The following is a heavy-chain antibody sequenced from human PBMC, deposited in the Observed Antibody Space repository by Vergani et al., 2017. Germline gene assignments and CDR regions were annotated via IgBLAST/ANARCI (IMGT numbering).Heavy chain of an antibody. CDR3: ARRPRGVVKTPDAFDI. V-gene: IGHV5-10-1*01. CDR2: IDPSDSYT. CDR1: GYSFTSYW. Sequence: EVQLVQSGAEVKKPGESLRISCKGSGYSFTSYWINWVRQMPGKGLEWMGRIDPSDSYTNYSPSFQGHVTISADKSISTAYLQWSSLKASDTAMYYCARRPRGVVKTPDAFDIWGQGTMVTVSS. D-gene: IGHD2-2*01. J-gene: IGHJ3*02.